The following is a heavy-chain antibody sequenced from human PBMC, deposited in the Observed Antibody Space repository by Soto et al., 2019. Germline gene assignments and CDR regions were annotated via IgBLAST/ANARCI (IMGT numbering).Heavy chain of an antibody. Sequence: QVQLVQSGADVKKPGASVKVSCKASGYNFTSYGISWVRQAPGQGLEWMGWISPHNDRTKYARRFQDRVTMTTETHTSTVYMELGSLRSDDTAVYYCARDLYYSSGRYFDHDAVDIWGQGTVVTVSS. CDR3: ARDLYYSSGRYFDHDAVDI. V-gene: IGHV1-18*01. D-gene: IGHD6-19*01. J-gene: IGHJ3*02. CDR1: GYNFTSYG. CDR2: ISPHNDRT.